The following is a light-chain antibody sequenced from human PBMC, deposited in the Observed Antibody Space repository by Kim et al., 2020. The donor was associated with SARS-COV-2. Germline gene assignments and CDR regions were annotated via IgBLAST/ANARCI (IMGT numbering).Light chain of an antibody. Sequence: VSPRQTARITCSRDALPNQYAYWYQQKPGQAPVLVIYKDSERPSGIPERFSGSSSGTTVTLTISGVQAEDEADYYCQSADSSGTWVFGGGTQLTVL. CDR3: QSADSSGTWV. CDR1: ALPNQY. J-gene: IGLJ3*02. CDR2: KDS. V-gene: IGLV3-25*03.